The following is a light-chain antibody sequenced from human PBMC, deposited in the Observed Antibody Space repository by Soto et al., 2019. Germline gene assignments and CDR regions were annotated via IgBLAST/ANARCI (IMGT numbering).Light chain of an antibody. CDR2: EVS. CDR1: SSDVGGYNY. V-gene: IGLV2-14*01. Sequence: QSVLTQPSSLSVSPGQSITISCTGTSSDVGGYNYVSWYQQHPGKAPKLMIYEVSNRPSGVSNRFSGSKSGNTASLTISGLQAEDEADYYCSSYTSSSTLEVFGTGTKVTVL. J-gene: IGLJ1*01. CDR3: SSYTSSSTLEV.